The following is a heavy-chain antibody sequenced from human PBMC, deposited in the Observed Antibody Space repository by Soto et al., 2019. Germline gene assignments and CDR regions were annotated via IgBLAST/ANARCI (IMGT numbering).Heavy chain of an antibody. V-gene: IGHV2-5*01. CDR2: IYWYDDK. Sequence: KESGPTLVKPTQTLTLTCTFSGFSLSSTRMAVGWIRQPPGKALEWLALIYWYDDKRYSPFLKSRLTITKDPSKNQVVLTMSNMDPVDTARYYCAHIVVAGLGYYFDYWGQGTLVTVSS. CDR1: GFSLSSTRMA. CDR3: AHIVVAGLGYYFDY. J-gene: IGHJ4*02. D-gene: IGHD6-19*01.